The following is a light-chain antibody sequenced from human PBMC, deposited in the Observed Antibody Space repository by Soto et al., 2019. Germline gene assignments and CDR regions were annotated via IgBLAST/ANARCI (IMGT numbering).Light chain of an antibody. J-gene: IGLJ2*01. CDR2: DVS. CDR1: SSDVGSYNY. Sequence: QSALTQPASVSGSPGQSITISCTGTSSDVGSYNYVSWYQQYPGKAPKLMIYDVSNRPSGVSYRFSGSKSGNTACLTISGLQDEDEAEYYCSSSTTSSTHVVFGGGTKLTVL. CDR3: SSSTTSSTHVV. V-gene: IGLV2-14*01.